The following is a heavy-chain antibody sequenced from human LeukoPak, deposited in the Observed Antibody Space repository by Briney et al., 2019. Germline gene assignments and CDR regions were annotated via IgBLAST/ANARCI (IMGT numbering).Heavy chain of an antibody. CDR3: ARHYDRRPFDY. Sequence: ASVKVSCKASGYTFTSYAMHWVRQAPGQRLEWMGWINAGNGNTKYSQEFQGRVTITSDTSASTAYMELSSLRSDDTAVYYCARHYDRRPFDYWGQGTLVTVSS. CDR2: INAGNGNT. CDR1: GYTFTSYA. V-gene: IGHV1-3*01. D-gene: IGHD3-22*01. J-gene: IGHJ4*02.